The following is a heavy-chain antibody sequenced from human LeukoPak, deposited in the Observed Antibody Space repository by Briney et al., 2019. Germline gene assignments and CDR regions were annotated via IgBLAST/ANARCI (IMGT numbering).Heavy chain of an antibody. CDR3: ARVATSGYYYDY. V-gene: IGHV3-74*01. CDR2: INSDGSST. Sequence: PGGSLRLSCAASGFTFSSYWMHWVRQAPGKGLVWVSRINSDGSSTSYADSVKGRFTISRDNAKNTPYLQMNSLRAEDTAVYYCARVATSGYYYDYWGPGTLVTVSS. D-gene: IGHD3-22*01. CDR1: GFTFSSYW. J-gene: IGHJ4*02.